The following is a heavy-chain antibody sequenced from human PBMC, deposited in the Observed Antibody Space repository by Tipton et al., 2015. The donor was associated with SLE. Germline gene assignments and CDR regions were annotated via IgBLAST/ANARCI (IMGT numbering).Heavy chain of an antibody. V-gene: IGHV3-13*01. J-gene: IGHJ4*02. D-gene: IGHD6-13*01. Sequence: QLVQSGGGLVQPGGSLRLSCAVSGFTFSNYDMHWVRQTTGKGLEWVSGIDINGDTYYPDSVKGRFIISRDNSKNTLYLQMNSLRAEDTAVYYCARDRQQLGDYWGQGTLVTVSS. CDR3: ARDRQQLGDY. CDR2: IDINGDT. CDR1: GFTFSNYD.